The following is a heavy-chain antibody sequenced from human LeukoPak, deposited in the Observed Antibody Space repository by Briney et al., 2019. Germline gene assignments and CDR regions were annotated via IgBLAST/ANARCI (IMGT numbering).Heavy chain of an antibody. CDR3: ARELQYSYDSGGYSLGY. Sequence: VASAKVSCKASGGTFSSHAISWVRQAPGQGLEWMGGIIPILGTSNYAQKFQGRVTITTDESTSTAYMELSSLRSEDTAVYYCARELQYSYDSGGYSLGYWGQGTLVTVSS. J-gene: IGHJ4*02. D-gene: IGHD3-22*01. V-gene: IGHV1-69*05. CDR2: IIPILGTS. CDR1: GGTFSSHA.